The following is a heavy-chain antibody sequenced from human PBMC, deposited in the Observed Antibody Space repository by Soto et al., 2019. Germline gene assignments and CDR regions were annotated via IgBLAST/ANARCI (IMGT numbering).Heavy chain of an antibody. J-gene: IGHJ5*02. Sequence: EVQLVESGGGLVQPGGSLRLSCAASGFTFSSYSMNWVRQAPGKGLEWVSYISSSSSTIHYADSVNVRFTISRDNAKNSLYLQMNGLRSEDTAMYYCVRHPAVIAEIGCFDPWGQGALVTVSS. D-gene: IGHD6-13*01. CDR1: GFTFSSYS. CDR3: VRHPAVIAEIGCFDP. CDR2: ISSSSSTI. V-gene: IGHV3-48*01.